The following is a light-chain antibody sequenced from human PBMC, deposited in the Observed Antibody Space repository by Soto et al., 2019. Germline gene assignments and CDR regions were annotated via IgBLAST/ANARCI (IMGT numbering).Light chain of an antibody. CDR3: QQYNNWPWT. J-gene: IGKJ1*01. CDR1: QPLNNN. V-gene: IGKV3-15*01. Sequence: EIVMTQSPATLSVSPGDRATLSCRAGQPLNNNVAWYQHKPGQAPRLLIYGTSTRATGISARFSGGGSGTEFTLIISSLQSEDFAVYFCQQYNNWPWTFGQGTKV. CDR2: GTS.